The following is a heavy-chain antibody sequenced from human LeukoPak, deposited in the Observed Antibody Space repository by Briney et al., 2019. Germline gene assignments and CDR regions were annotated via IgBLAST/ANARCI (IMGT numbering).Heavy chain of an antibody. V-gene: IGHV1-69*02. CDR1: GGTFSSYT. CDR2: IIPILGIA. Sequence: GSSVKVSCKASGGTFSSYTISWVRQAPGQGLEWMGRIIPILGIANYAQKFQGRVTITADKSTSTAYMELSSLRSEDTAVYYCARADSLTMVRGYYSDYWGQGTLVTVSS. J-gene: IGHJ4*02. D-gene: IGHD3-10*01. CDR3: ARADSLTMVRGYYSDY.